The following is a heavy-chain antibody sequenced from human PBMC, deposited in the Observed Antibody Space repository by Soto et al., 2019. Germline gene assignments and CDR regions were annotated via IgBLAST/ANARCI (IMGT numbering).Heavy chain of an antibody. CDR2: IYHSGST. V-gene: IGHV4-4*02. J-gene: IGHJ4*02. D-gene: IGHD4-17*01. CDR1: GGSISSSNW. Sequence: PSETLSLTCAVSGGSISSSNWWSWVRQPPGKGLEWIGEIYHSGSTNYNPSLKSRVTISVDKSKNQFSLKLSYVTAADTAVYYCARSPQEGTVTTLYYFDYWGQGTLVTVS. CDR3: ARSPQEGTVTTLYYFDY.